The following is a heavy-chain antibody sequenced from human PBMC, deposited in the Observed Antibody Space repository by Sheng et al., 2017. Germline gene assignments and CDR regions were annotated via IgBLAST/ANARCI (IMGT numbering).Heavy chain of an antibody. V-gene: IGHV4-39*01. J-gene: IGHJ5*02. D-gene: IGHD2-15*01. CDR2: IYYNGFT. CDR3: ARRGYCDGGSCYPDWFDP. Sequence: QLQLQESGPGLVKPSETLSPHLRCLWCSISIETYYWGWIRQTPGKGLEWIGNIYYNGFTYYNPSLKSPGHHXRRHVQEQFSLKLDSVTAADTAVYYCARRGYCDGGSCYPDWFDPWGQGTLVTVSS. CDR1: CSISIETYY.